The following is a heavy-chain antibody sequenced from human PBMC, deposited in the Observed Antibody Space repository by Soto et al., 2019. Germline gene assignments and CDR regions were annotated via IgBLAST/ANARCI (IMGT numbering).Heavy chain of an antibody. Sequence: PGGSLRLSCEASGFTFSRVSMNWVRQVPGKGLEWVASISSASSETWYSDSVKGRFIVSRDNAQNSLFLQMSTLRPDDSAIYYCARVAYWGPGTQVTVSS. CDR2: ISSASSET. V-gene: IGHV3-21*01. J-gene: IGHJ4*02. CDR1: GFTFSRVS. CDR3: ARVAY.